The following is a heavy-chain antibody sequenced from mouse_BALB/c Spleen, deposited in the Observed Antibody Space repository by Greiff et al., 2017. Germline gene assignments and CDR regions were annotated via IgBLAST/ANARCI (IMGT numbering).Heavy chain of an antibody. J-gene: IGHJ4*01. CDR2: INPNNGGT. CDR1: GYTFTDYN. V-gene: IGHV1-18*01. D-gene: IGHD2-4*01. Sequence: EVQLQQSGPELVKPGASVKIPCKASGYTFTDYNMDWVKQSHGKSLEWIGDINPNNGGTIYNQKFKGKATLTVDKSSSTAYMELRSLTSEDTAVYYCARRGLRQYYYAMDYWGQGTSVTVSS. CDR3: ARRGLRQYYYAMDY.